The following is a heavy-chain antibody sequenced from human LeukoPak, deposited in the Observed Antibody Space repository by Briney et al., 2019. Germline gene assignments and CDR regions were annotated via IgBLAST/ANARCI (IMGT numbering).Heavy chain of an antibody. CDR3: ARDPTIYDSSGYLNY. CDR1: GYTFTGYY. V-gene: IGHV1-2*02. J-gene: IGHJ4*02. CDR2: INPNSGGT. Sequence: ASVKVSCKASGYTFTGYYMHWVRQAPGQGLEWMGWINPNSGGTNYAQKVQGRVTMTRDTSISTAYMELSRLRSDDTAVYYCARDPTIYDSSGYLNYWGQGTLVTVSS. D-gene: IGHD3-22*01.